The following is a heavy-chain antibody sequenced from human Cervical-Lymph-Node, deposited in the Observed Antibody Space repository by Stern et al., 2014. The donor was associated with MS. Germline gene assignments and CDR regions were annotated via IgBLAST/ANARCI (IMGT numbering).Heavy chain of an antibody. CDR1: GYTFIGYY. CDR2: INPNSGPT. D-gene: IGHD3-3*01. CDR3: ATGLGVGGFDI. V-gene: IGHV1-2*02. J-gene: IGHJ3*02. Sequence: QVQLVESGAEVKKPGASVKVSCKASGYTFIGYYMHWVRQAPGQGLEYMGWINPNSGPTKYAQKFEGRVTMTRDTSISTAYMELSRLRSDDTAVYYCATGLGVGGFDIWGQGTMVTVSS.